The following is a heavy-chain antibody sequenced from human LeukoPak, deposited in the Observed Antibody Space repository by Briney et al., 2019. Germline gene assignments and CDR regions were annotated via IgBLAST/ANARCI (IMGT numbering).Heavy chain of an antibody. CDR1: GGSISSYY. J-gene: IGHJ4*02. D-gene: IGHD4-17*01. CDR2: IYYSGST. Sequence: SETLSLTCTVSGGSISSYYWSWIRQPPGKGLEWIGYIYYSGSTNYNPSLKSRVTISVDTSKNQFSLKLSSVTAADTAVYYCARVGDEAVTTSFDYWGQGTLVTVSS. V-gene: IGHV4-59*01. CDR3: ARVGDEAVTTSFDY.